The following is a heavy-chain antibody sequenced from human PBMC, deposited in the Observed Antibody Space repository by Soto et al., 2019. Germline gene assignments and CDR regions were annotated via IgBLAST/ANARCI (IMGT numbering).Heavy chain of an antibody. D-gene: IGHD2-15*01. CDR1: GFTFSSYG. J-gene: IGHJ3*02. Sequence: GGSLRLSCAASGFTFSSYGMHWVRQAPGKGLEWVAVISYDGSNKYYADSVKGRFTISRDNSKNTLYLQMNSLRAEDTAVYYCAKVADQDIVVVVAATVDAFDIWGQGTMVTVSS. CDR2: ISYDGSNK. V-gene: IGHV3-30*18. CDR3: AKVADQDIVVVVAATVDAFDI.